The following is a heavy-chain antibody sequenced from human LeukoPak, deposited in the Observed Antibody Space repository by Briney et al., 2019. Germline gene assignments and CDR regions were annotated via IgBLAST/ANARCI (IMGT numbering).Heavy chain of an antibody. J-gene: IGHJ4*02. CDR2: IYPGDSDT. Sequence: GESLQISCQGSGYSFTSYWIGWVRQLPGKGLEWMGIIYPGDSDTRYSPSFQGQVTISADKSISTAYLQWSSLKASDTAMYYCARIPLGLRVIGYPDYWGQGTLVTVSS. D-gene: IGHD5-12*01. V-gene: IGHV5-51*01. CDR3: ARIPLGLRVIGYPDY. CDR1: GYSFTSYW.